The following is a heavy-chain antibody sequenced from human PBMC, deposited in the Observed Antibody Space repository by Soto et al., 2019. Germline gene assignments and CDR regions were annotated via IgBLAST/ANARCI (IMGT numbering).Heavy chain of an antibody. J-gene: IGHJ6*03. V-gene: IGHV3-7*01. CDR3: ARGRFLEWSRSGDYYMDV. D-gene: IGHD3-3*01. CDR1: GFTFSSYW. CDR2: IKQDGSEK. Sequence: EVQLVESGGGLVQPGGSLRLSCAASGFTFSSYWMSWVRQAPGKGLEWVANIKQDGSEKYYVDSVKGRFTISRDNAKNSLYLQMNSLRAEDTAVYYCARGRFLEWSRSGDYYMDVWGKGTTVTVSS.